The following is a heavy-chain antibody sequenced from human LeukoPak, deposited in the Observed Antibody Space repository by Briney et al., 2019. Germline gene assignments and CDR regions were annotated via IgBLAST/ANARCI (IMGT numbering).Heavy chain of an antibody. CDR3: ARASGYDFWSGYYHFDY. Sequence: ASVKVSCKASGYTFTGYYMHWVRQAPGQGLEWMGWINPNSGGTNYAQKFQGRVTMTRDTSISTAYMELSRLRSDDTAVYYCARASGYDFWSGYYHFDYWGQGTLVTVSS. D-gene: IGHD3-3*01. J-gene: IGHJ4*02. CDR2: INPNSGGT. CDR1: GYTFTGYY. V-gene: IGHV1-2*02.